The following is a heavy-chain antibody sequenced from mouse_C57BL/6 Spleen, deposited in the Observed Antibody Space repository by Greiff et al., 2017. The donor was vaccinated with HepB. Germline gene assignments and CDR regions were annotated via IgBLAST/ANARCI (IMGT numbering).Heavy chain of an antibody. V-gene: IGHV3-6*01. CDR2: ISYDGSN. J-gene: IGHJ3*01. CDR3: ARAIPEFAY. Sequence: EVQLQESGPGLVKPSQSLSLTCSVTGYSITSGYYWNWIRQFPGNKLEWMGYISYDGSNNYNPSLKNRISITRDTSKNQFFLKLISVTTEDTATYYCARAIPEFAYWGQGTLVTVSA. CDR1: GYSITSGYY.